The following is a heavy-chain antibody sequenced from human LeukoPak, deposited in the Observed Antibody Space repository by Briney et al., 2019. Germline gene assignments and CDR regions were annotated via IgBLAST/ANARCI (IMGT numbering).Heavy chain of an antibody. CDR1: GGSISRSNYY. CDR2: IHYSEST. J-gene: IGHJ5*02. Sequence: SETLSLTCTVFGGSISRSNYYWGWIRQPPGKGLEWIANIHYSESTYYNPSLKSRVTISVDTSKNQFSLKLTSVTAADTAVYYCATRPDGPGWFDPWGQGTLVTVSS. D-gene: IGHD2-8*01. CDR3: ATRPDGPGWFDP. V-gene: IGHV4-39*01.